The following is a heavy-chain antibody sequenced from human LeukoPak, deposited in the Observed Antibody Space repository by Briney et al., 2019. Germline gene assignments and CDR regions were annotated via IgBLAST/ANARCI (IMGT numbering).Heavy chain of an antibody. V-gene: IGHV3-23*01. CDR1: GFTFSSYA. Sequence: GGSLRLSCAASGFTFSSYAMSWVRQAPGKGLEWVSAISGSGGSTYYADSVKGRFTISRDNSKNTLYLQMNSLRAEDTAVYYCAKYTYYDILTGYLDYYYGMDVWGQGTTVTVSS. D-gene: IGHD3-9*01. CDR2: ISGSGGST. CDR3: AKYTYYDILTGYLDYYYGMDV. J-gene: IGHJ6*02.